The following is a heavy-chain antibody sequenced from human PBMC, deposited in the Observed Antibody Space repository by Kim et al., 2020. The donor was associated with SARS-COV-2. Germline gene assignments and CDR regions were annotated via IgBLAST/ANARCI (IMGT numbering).Heavy chain of an antibody. V-gene: IGHV1-3*01. CDR2: INAGNGNT. CDR1: GYTFTTYA. Sequence: ASVKVSCKTSGYTFTTYAMHWVRQAPGQRLEWMGWINAGNGNTKYSQKFQGRVTITRDTSAGIAYMELSSLRSEDTAVYYCARGVVFDSSAVDFDYWGQGTLVTVSS. CDR3: ARGVVFDSSAVDFDY. D-gene: IGHD6-19*01. J-gene: IGHJ4*02.